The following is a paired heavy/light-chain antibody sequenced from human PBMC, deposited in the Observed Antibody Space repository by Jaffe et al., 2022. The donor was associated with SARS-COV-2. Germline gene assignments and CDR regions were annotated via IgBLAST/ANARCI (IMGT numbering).Heavy chain of an antibody. CDR2: INHSGST. Sequence: QVQLQQWGAGLLKPSETLSLTCAVYGGSFSGYYWSWIRQPPGKGLEWIGEINHSGSTNYNPSLKSRVTISVDTSKNQFSLKLSSVTAADTAVYYCARDSWLWFGEPRVHRHKKTSYGMDVWGQGTTVTVSS. V-gene: IGHV4-34*01. CDR1: GGSFSGYY. D-gene: IGHD3-10*01. J-gene: IGHJ6*02. CDR3: ARDSWLWFGEPRVHRHKKTSYGMDV.
Light chain of an antibody. CDR3: QQYGSSLKT. Sequence: EIVLTQSPGTLSLSPGERATLSCRASQSVSSSYLAWYQQKPGQAPRLLIYGASSRATGIPDRFSGSGSGTDFTLTISRLEPEDFAVYYCQQYGSSLKTFGQGTKVEIK. V-gene: IGKV3-20*01. CDR2: GAS. J-gene: IGKJ1*01. CDR1: QSVSSSY.